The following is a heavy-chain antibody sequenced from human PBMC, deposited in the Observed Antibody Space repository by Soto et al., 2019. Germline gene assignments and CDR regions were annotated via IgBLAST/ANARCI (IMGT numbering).Heavy chain of an antibody. J-gene: IGHJ4*02. Sequence: PGESRKISCKGSGYSFTSYWIGWVRQMPGKGLEWMGIIYPGDSDTRYSPSFQGQVTISADKSISTAYLQWSSLKASDTAMYYCATSRQDILTGYYTAILDYWGQGTLVTVSS. CDR1: GYSFTSYW. V-gene: IGHV5-51*01. D-gene: IGHD3-9*01. CDR2: IYPGDSDT. CDR3: ATSRQDILTGYYTAILDY.